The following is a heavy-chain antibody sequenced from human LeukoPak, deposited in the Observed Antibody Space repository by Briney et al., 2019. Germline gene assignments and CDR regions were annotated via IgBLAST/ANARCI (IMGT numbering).Heavy chain of an antibody. Sequence: SETLSLTCAVYGGSFSGYYWSWIRQPPGKGLEWIGEINHRGSTNYNPSLKSRVTISVDTSKNQFSLKLSSVTAEDTAVYYCARGISAQLVAYYYCCYMDFWVKGTTVTVSS. J-gene: IGHJ6*03. D-gene: IGHD6-6*01. V-gene: IGHV4-34*01. CDR2: INHRGST. CDR3: ARGISAQLVAYYYCCYMDF. CDR1: GGSFSGYY.